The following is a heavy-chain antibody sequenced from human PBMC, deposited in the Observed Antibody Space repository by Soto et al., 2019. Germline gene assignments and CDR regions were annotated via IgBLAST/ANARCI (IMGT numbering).Heavy chain of an antibody. Sequence: SETLSLTCAVYGGSFSGYYWTWIRQPPGTGLEWIGEINHSGSTSYNPSLKSRVTISVDTSKNQFSLKLTSVTAADTAVYYCARDRGWSLFDYWGQGTLVTVSS. CDR1: GGSFSGYY. J-gene: IGHJ4*02. V-gene: IGHV4-34*01. D-gene: IGHD6-19*01. CDR3: ARDRGWSLFDY. CDR2: INHSGST.